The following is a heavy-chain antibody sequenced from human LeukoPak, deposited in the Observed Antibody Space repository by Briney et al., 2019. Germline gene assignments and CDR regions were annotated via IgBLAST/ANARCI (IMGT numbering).Heavy chain of an antibody. CDR1: GGSFSGYY. J-gene: IGHJ3*02. CDR2: INHSGST. Sequence: PSETLSLTCAVYGGSFSGYYWSWLRQPPGKGLEWIGEINHSGSTNYNPSLKSRVTISVDTSKNQFSLKLSSVTTADTAVYYCARDLVTVTKGFDIWGLGTMVSVSS. D-gene: IGHD4-17*01. V-gene: IGHV4-34*01. CDR3: ARDLVTVTKGFDI.